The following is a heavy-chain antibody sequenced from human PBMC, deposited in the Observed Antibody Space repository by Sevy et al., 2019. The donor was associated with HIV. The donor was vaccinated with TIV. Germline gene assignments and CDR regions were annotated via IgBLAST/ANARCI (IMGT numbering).Heavy chain of an antibody. CDR3: ARAVLGVYYFDY. D-gene: IGHD3-16*01. V-gene: IGHV6-1*01. J-gene: IGHJ4*02. CDR2: SYYRSTWHK. CDR1: GDSVSRNGAA. Sequence: SQTVSLTCDISGDSVSRNGAAWNWIRQSPSRGLEWLGRSYYRSTWHKDYAISVKSRLTITPETSKNQFFLQLNSVTPEDTAMYYCARAVLGVYYFDYWGQGTLVTVSS.